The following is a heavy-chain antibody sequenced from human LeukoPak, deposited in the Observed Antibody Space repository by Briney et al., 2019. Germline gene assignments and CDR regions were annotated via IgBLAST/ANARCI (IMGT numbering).Heavy chain of an antibody. D-gene: IGHD2-2*01. CDR1: GYTFTSYG. V-gene: IGHV1-18*01. CDR3: ARDLVDGSTNGMDV. J-gene: IGHJ6*02. Sequence: GASVKVSCKASGYTFTSYGISWVRHAPGQGLEWMGWIRAYNGNTNHAQKLQGRVTMTTDTSTSTAYMELRSLRSDDTAVYDCARDLVDGSTNGMDVWGQGTTVTVSS. CDR2: IRAYNGNT.